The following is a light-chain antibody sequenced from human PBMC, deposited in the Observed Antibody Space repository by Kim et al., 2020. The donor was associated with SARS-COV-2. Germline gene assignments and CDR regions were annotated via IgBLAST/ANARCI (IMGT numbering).Light chain of an antibody. Sequence: VSVALGQTATITCGGSNIGSKNVHWYQQKPGQAPVLVIYRDTNRPSGIPERFSGSNSGNTATLTISRAQAGDEADYYCQVWDSSTVFGGGTQLTVL. CDR2: RDT. CDR3: QVWDSSTV. J-gene: IGLJ2*01. V-gene: IGLV3-9*01. CDR1: NIGSKN.